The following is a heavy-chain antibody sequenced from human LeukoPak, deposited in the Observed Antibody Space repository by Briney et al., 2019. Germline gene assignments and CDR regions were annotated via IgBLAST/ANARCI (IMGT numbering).Heavy chain of an antibody. CDR2: IYSSGTT. CDR3: ARLKTGYYFDS. J-gene: IGHJ4*02. CDR1: GDSISTYY. V-gene: IGHV4-59*01. Sequence: SETLSLTCAVSGDSISTYYWSWIRQPPGKGLEWIGYIYSSGTTNNNPSLRSRVTISLDTSKNQFSLRLSSVTAADTALYYCARLKTGYYFDSWGQGTLVTVSA. D-gene: IGHD3-9*01.